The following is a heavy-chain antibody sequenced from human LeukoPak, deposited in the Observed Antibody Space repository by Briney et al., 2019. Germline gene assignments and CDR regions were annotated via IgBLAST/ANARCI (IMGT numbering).Heavy chain of an antibody. Sequence: GGSLRLSCAVSGFTFSDYSMNWVRLSPGKGLEWVSSITGSGPYMLYADSVKHRFTISRDNTKNLPYLEMNSLRAEDTAMYFCVRDVGAVRGEVYFDYWGQGTLVTVSS. J-gene: IGHJ4*02. CDR2: ITGSGPYM. V-gene: IGHV3-21*06. D-gene: IGHD3-10*01. CDR3: VRDVGAVRGEVYFDY. CDR1: GFTFSDYS.